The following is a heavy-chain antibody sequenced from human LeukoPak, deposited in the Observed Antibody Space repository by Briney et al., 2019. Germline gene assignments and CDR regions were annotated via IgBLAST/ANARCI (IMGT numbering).Heavy chain of an antibody. CDR3: ARGDTAWYYYGSGSGYFDY. CDR2: TNPNSGGT. CDR1: GYTFTGYY. Sequence: ASVKVSCEASGYTFTGYYMHWVRQAPGQGLEWMGWTNPNSGGTNYAQKFQGRVTMTRDTSISTAYMELSRLRSDDTAVYYCARGDTAWYYYGSGSGYFDYWGQGTLVTVSS. V-gene: IGHV1-2*02. D-gene: IGHD3-10*01. J-gene: IGHJ4*02.